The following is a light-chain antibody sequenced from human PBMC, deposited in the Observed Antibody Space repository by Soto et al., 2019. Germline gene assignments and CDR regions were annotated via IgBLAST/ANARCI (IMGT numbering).Light chain of an antibody. V-gene: IGKV2-30*02. J-gene: IGKJ5*01. CDR2: KVS. CDR1: QSLLHSNGYNY. Sequence: DIVMTQSPLSLPVPPGAPASISCRSSQSLLHSNGYNYLDWFKQRQGRSPRRXSYKVSNRDSGVPARFRGSGSGTDFALKISRVEAEDVGVYYCMQGTHWPITFGQGTRLEIK. CDR3: MQGTHWPIT.